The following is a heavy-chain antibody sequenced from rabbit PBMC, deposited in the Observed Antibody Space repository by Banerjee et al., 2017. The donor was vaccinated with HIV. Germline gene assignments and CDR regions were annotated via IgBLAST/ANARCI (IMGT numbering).Heavy chain of an antibody. Sequence: EESGGGLVQPEGSLTLTCTASGFDFSGSYWICWVRQAPGKGLEWIACINAGSANSACYATWAKGRFTISKTSSTTVALHMTSLTAADTATYFCARWPDNSGYFDLWGPGTLVTVS. V-gene: IGHV1S45*01. CDR3: ARWPDNSGYFDL. D-gene: IGHD1-1*01. CDR1: GFDFSGSYW. CDR2: INAGSANSA. J-gene: IGHJ4*01.